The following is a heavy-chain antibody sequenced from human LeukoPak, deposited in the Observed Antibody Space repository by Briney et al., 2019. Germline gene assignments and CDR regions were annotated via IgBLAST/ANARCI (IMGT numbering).Heavy chain of an antibody. CDR3: ARGYDSSGYYYVSLYFQH. D-gene: IGHD3-22*01. CDR1: GYTFTSYG. J-gene: IGHJ1*01. V-gene: IGHV1-18*01. Sequence: ASVKVSCKASGYTFTSYGISWVRQVPGQGLEWMGWISAYNGNTNYAQKLQGRVTMTTDTSTSIAYMELRSLRSDDTAVYYCARGYDSSGYYYVSLYFQHWGQGTLVTVSS. CDR2: ISAYNGNT.